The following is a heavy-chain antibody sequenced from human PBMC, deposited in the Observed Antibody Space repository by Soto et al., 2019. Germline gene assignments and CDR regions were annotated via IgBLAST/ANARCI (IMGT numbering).Heavy chain of an antibody. J-gene: IGHJ5*02. Sequence: EAQLVESGGALVQPGGSLRLSCAGSGFSFSSYEMNWVRQAPGKGLEWVSYISSSGSDTYYADSVKARFTISRDNAQNSLYLQMTRLRAEDTAIYYCASLSGSYGFEPWGQGTLVTVSS. V-gene: IGHV3-48*03. D-gene: IGHD1-26*01. CDR2: ISSSGSDT. CDR3: ASLSGSYGFEP. CDR1: GFSFSSYE.